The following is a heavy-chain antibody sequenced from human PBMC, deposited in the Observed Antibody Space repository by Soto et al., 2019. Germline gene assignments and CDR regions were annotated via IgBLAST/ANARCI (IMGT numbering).Heavy chain of an antibody. Sequence: QVQLVQSGAEVKKPGASVKVSCKASGYTFINYYIHWVRQAPGQGLEWTGVINPSGGRTDHAQNFQGRVTVTRDTSTSTVYLELTNLRSEDTAVYFCARRARGTFQAFDLWGQGTLVTVSS. CDR3: ARRARGTFQAFDL. V-gene: IGHV1-46*01. CDR1: GYTFINYY. D-gene: IGHD3-16*01. CDR2: INPSGGRT. J-gene: IGHJ3*01.